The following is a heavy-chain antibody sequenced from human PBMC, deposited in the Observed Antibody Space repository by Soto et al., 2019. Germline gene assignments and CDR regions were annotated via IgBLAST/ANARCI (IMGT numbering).Heavy chain of an antibody. Sequence: QVQLVQSGAEVKKPGSSVKVSCKASGGTFSSYAISWVRQAPGQGLEWMGGIIPIFGTANYAQKFQGRVTITADESTSTAYMELSSLSSEDTAVYYCARKVRGTTVVTRRDYYGMDVWGKGTKVTVSS. D-gene: IGHD4-17*01. CDR3: ARKVRGTTVVTRRDYYGMDV. V-gene: IGHV1-69*01. CDR2: IIPIFGTA. J-gene: IGHJ6*04. CDR1: GGTFSSYA.